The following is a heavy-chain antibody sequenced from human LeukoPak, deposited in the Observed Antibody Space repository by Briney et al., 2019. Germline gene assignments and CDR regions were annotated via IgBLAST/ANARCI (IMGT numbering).Heavy chain of an antibody. D-gene: IGHD6-13*01. CDR2: IKQDGSEK. CDR1: GFTFSSYW. J-gene: IGHJ6*02. CDR3: ARDYFGAAAGTDQYYYYYGMDV. V-gene: IGHV3-7*01. Sequence: PGGSLRLSCAASGFTFSSYWMSWVRQAPGKGLEWVANIKQDGSEKYYVDSVKGRFTISRDNAKNSLYLQMNSLRAEDTAVYYCARDYFGAAAGTDQYYYYYGMDVWGQGTTVTVSS.